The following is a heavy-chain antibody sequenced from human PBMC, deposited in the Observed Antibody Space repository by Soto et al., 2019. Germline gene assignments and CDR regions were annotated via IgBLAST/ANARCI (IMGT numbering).Heavy chain of an antibody. CDR1: GFNFSSYW. D-gene: IGHD4-17*01. CDR2: TKRDASET. V-gene: IGHV3-7*01. Sequence: GGSLRLSCEGTGFNFSSYWMHWVRQAPGKGLEWVANTKRDASETYYADSVKGRFTISRDNTKNSLYLQMNSLRVEDTAVYYCARPPVKGIHVWGQGTTVTVSS. CDR3: ARPPVKGIHV. J-gene: IGHJ6*02.